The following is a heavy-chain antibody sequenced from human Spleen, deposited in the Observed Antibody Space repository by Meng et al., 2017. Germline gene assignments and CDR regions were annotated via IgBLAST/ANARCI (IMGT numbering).Heavy chain of an antibody. V-gene: IGHV4-39*01. J-gene: IGHJ5*02. D-gene: IGHD6-19*01. Sequence: QPQLPASGPGRVKPSEALSLTCSVAGGSISTSGYYWGWLRQPPGKGLEWIGSIGHSGFTYYTPSLKSRVTVSIDTSRNQFSLWLTSVTAADTAVYYCVRSSGWVKTGFDPWGQGTLVTVSS. CDR3: VRSSGWVKTGFDP. CDR1: GGSISTSGYY. CDR2: IGHSGFT.